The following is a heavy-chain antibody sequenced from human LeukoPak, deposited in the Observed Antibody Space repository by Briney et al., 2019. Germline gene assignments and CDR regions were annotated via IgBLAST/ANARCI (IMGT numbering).Heavy chain of an antibody. CDR2: TYYRSKWYN. Sequence: SQTLSLTCAISGDSVSSNSAAWNWIRQSPSRGLEWLGRTYYRSKWYNDYAVSVKSRITINPDTSKNQFSLQLNSVTPEATAVYYCARDFRYCSGGRCYTLFDYWGQGTLVTVSS. D-gene: IGHD2-15*01. V-gene: IGHV6-1*01. CDR3: ARDFRYCSGGRCYTLFDY. J-gene: IGHJ4*02. CDR1: GDSVSSNSAA.